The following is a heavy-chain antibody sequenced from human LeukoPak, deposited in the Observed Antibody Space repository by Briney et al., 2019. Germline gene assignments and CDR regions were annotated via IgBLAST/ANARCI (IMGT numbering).Heavy chain of an antibody. V-gene: IGHV1-8*01. Sequence: ASVKVSCKASGYTFTSYDINWVRQATGQGLEWMGWMNPNSGNTGYAQKFQGRVTMTRDTSISTAYMELSRLRSDDTAVYYCARGGSSWPPDYWGQGTLVTVSS. D-gene: IGHD6-13*01. CDR1: GYTFTSYD. CDR3: ARGGSSWPPDY. J-gene: IGHJ4*02. CDR2: MNPNSGNT.